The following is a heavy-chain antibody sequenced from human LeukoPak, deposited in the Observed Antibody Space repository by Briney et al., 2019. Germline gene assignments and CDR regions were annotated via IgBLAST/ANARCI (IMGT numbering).Heavy chain of an antibody. D-gene: IGHD2-21*01. CDR3: AIIGVGSSFDY. CDR1: GYTFTSYG. J-gene: IGHJ4*02. Sequence: SVKVSCKASGYTFTSYGISWVRQAPGQGLEWMGGIIPIFGTANYAQKFQGRVTITRDTSTSTVCMELSSLRYEDTAVYYCAIIGVGSSFDYWGQGTLVTVSS. V-gene: IGHV1-69*05. CDR2: IIPIFGTA.